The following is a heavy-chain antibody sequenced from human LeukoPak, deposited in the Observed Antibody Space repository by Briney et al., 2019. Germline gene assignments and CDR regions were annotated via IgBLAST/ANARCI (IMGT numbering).Heavy chain of an antibody. CDR3: ARGYYGSGSYRVDY. J-gene: IGHJ4*02. CDR2: INPNSGGT. Sequence: ASVKVSCKASGYTFTGYHMHWVRQAPGQGLEWMGRINPNSGGTNYAQKFQGRVTMTRDTSISTAYMELSRLRSDDTAVYYCARGYYGSGSYRVDYWGQGTLVTVSS. D-gene: IGHD3-10*01. V-gene: IGHV1-2*06. CDR1: GYTFTGYH.